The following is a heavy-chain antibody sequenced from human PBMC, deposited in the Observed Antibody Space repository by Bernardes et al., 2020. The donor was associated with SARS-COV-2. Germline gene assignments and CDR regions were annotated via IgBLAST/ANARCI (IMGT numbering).Heavy chain of an antibody. CDR2: ISGAGMYI. V-gene: IGHV3-23*05. Sequence: GGSLRLSCVASGFTFSNYLFSCFRQAPGKGLEWVSSISGAGMYIYYADSVKGRFSISKDNSGSTLYLQMNGLRVEDTAVYSCARSSYFDSKAYYVDYWGQGTLVTVSS. CDR3: ARSSYFDSKAYYVDY. J-gene: IGHJ4*01. CDR1: GFTFSNYL. D-gene: IGHD3-9*01.